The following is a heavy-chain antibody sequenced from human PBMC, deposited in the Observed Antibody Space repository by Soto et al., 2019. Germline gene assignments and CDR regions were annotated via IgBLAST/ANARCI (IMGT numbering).Heavy chain of an antibody. CDR1: GYSFTSYW. CDR3: ASTYSLNYYYYGMDV. V-gene: IGHV5-10-1*01. Sequence: GESLKISCKGSGYSFTSYWISWVRQMPGKGLEWMGRIDPSDSYTKYSPSFEGHVTISADKSISTAYLQWSSPKASDTAMYYCASTYSLNYYYYGMDVWGQGTTVTVPS. CDR2: IDPSDSYT. J-gene: IGHJ6*02. D-gene: IGHD4-4*01.